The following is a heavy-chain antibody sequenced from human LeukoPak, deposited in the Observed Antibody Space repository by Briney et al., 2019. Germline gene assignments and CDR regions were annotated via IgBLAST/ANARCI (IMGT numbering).Heavy chain of an antibody. CDR1: GYTLTELS. Sequence: ASVRVSCKVSGYTLTELSMHWVRQAPGKGLEWMGGFGPEDGETIYAQKFQGRVTMTEDTSTDTAYMELSGLRSEGTAVYYCVSTGFSGYIYSFDPWGQGTLVTVSS. J-gene: IGHJ5*02. CDR3: VSTGFSGYIYSFDP. CDR2: FGPEDGET. D-gene: IGHD5-12*01. V-gene: IGHV1-24*01.